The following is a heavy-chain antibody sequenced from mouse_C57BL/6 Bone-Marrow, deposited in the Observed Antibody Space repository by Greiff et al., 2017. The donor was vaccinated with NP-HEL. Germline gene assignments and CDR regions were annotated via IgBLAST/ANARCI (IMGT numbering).Heavy chain of an antibody. CDR2: ISNLAYSI. Sequence: EVQLVESGGGLVQPGGSLKLSCAASGFTFSDYGMAWVRHAPRKGPEWVAFISNLAYSIYYADTVTGRFTISRENAKNTLYLEMSSLRSEDTAMYYCARTDYGSLYAMDYWGQGTSVTVSS. CDR1: GFTFSDYG. CDR3: ARTDYGSLYAMDY. D-gene: IGHD1-1*01. V-gene: IGHV5-15*01. J-gene: IGHJ4*01.